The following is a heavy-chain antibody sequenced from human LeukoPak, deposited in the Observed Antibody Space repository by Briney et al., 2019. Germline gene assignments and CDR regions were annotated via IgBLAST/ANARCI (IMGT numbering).Heavy chain of an antibody. D-gene: IGHD5-12*01. CDR1: GGSISSYY. J-gene: IGHJ4*02. V-gene: IGHV4-59*08. Sequence: PSETLSLTCTVSGGSISSYYWSWIRQPPGKGLEWIGYIYYSGSTNYNPSLKSRVTISVDTSKNQFSLELGSVTAADTAVYYCARHVSGYDLIFDYWGQGTLVTVSS. CDR3: ARHVSGYDLIFDY. CDR2: IYYSGST.